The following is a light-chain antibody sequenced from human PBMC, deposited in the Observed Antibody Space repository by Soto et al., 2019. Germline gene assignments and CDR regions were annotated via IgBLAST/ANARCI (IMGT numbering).Light chain of an antibody. Sequence: QSVLTQPASVSGSPGQSITIACTGTSSDVGCYNYVSWYQQHPGKAPKLMIYEVSNWPSGVSNRFSGSKSGNTASLTISGLQAEDEADYYCSSYTSSSPYVFGTGTKVTVL. CDR2: EVS. CDR1: SSDVGCYNY. CDR3: SSYTSSSPYV. V-gene: IGLV2-14*01. J-gene: IGLJ1*01.